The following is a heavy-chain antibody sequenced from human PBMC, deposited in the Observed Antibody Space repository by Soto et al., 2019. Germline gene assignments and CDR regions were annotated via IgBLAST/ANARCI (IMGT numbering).Heavy chain of an antibody. V-gene: IGHV1-69*02. CDR2: INPILSMS. J-gene: IGHJ4*02. CDR1: GDTFNFYS. D-gene: IGHD3-10*01. Sequence: QVQLVQSGDEVKKPGSSVRVSCKASGDTFNFYSINWVRQAPGLGLEWMGRINPILSMSNYAQRFQGRVTMTADKSTSTAYMELSSLRSEDTAMYYCASSYGSGYRAFDSWGQGALVTVSS. CDR3: ASSYGSGYRAFDS.